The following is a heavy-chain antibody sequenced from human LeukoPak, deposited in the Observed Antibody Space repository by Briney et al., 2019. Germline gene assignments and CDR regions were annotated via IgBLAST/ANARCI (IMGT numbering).Heavy chain of an antibody. J-gene: IGHJ3*02. D-gene: IGHD2-2*01. Sequence: SQTLSLTCTVSGGSISSGGYYWSWIRQPPGKGLEWIGYIYHSGSTYYNPSLKSRVTISVDRSKNQFSLKLSSVTAADTAVYYCAREVGAIVVVPEGAFDIWGQGTMVTVSS. V-gene: IGHV4-30-2*01. CDR1: GGSISSGGYY. CDR2: IYHSGST. CDR3: AREVGAIVVVPEGAFDI.